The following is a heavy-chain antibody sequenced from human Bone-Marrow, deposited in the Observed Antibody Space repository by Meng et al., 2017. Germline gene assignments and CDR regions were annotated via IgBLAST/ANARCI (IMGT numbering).Heavy chain of an antibody. CDR3: ARADQKLDREVTFDY. CDR1: GFTFSTSA. D-gene: IGHD3-10*01. V-gene: IGHV3-30*01. CDR2: ISYDGSNK. Sequence: GGSLRLSCAVSGFTFSTSAMCWVRQAPGKGLEWVALISYDGSNKYYADSVKGRFTISRDNSKNTLYLQMNSLRAEDTAVYYCARADQKLDREVTFDYWGQGTLVTVSS. J-gene: IGHJ4*02.